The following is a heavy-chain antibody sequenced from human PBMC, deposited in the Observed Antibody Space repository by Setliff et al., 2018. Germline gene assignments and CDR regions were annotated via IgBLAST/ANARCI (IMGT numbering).Heavy chain of an antibody. CDR2: IYYSGST. CDR3: LRIRLVPHGHS. D-gene: IGHD2-15*01. CDR1: GGSISSSSYY. Sequence: PSETLSLTCTVSGGSISSSSYYWGWIRQPLGKGLEWIVSIYYSGSTYYNPSLKSRVTISVDTSKNHFSLRLSSVTAADTAVYYCLRIRLVPHGHSWGQGTLVTVS. J-gene: IGHJ4*02. V-gene: IGHV4-39*02.